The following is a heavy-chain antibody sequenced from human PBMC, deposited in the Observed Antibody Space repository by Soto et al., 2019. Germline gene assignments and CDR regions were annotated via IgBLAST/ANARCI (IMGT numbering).Heavy chain of an antibody. J-gene: IGHJ6*02. V-gene: IGHV4-34*01. CDR1: GGSFSGYY. CDR3: ASIQGSGYYYYGMDV. Sequence: QVQLQQWGAGLLKPSETLSLTCAVYGGSFSGYYWSWIRQPPGKGLEWIGEINHSGSTNYNPSLKSRVTISEDTPKKQFSLKLSSVTAADTAVYYCASIQGSGYYYYGMDVWGQGTTVTVSS. CDR2: INHSGST.